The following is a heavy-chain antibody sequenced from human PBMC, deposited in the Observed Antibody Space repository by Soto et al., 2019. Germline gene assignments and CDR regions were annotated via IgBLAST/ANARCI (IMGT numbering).Heavy chain of an antibody. J-gene: IGHJ6*02. D-gene: IGHD3-16*01. Sequence: QLHLVESGGGVVQPGASVRLSCEASGFTFSAFGMHWVRQAPGKGLEWVAGIRHDGSNDYYSDLAQGRLTISRDTSTDEMYLQINSLRADDSAVYYCASVNTVRSWDYDGMDIWGQGTTVTVSS. CDR3: ASVNTVRSWDYDGMDI. CDR2: IRHDGSND. CDR1: GFTFSAFG. V-gene: IGHV3-33*02.